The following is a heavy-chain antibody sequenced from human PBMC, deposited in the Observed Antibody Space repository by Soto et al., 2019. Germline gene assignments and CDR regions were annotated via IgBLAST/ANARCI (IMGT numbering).Heavy chain of an antibody. Sequence: ASVKVSCTASGYTFTSYDINWVRQATGQGLEWMGWMNPNSGNTVYAQKFQGRVTMTRNTSISTAYMELSSLRSEDTAVYYCARGAIITTKNWFDPWGQGTLVTVSS. CDR3: ARGAIITTKNWFDP. CDR2: MNPNSGNT. CDR1: GYTFTSYD. V-gene: IGHV1-8*01. J-gene: IGHJ5*02. D-gene: IGHD4-4*01.